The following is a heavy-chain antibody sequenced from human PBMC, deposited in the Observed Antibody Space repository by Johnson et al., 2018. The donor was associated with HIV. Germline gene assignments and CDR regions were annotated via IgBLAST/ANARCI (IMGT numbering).Heavy chain of an antibody. D-gene: IGHD3-10*01. J-gene: IGHJ3*02. CDR3: ALNSGSLGNAFDI. CDR1: GFTFSSYA. V-gene: IGHV3-30-3*01. Sequence: VQLVESGGGVVQPGRSLRLSCAASGFTFSSYAMHWVRQAPGQGLEWVAVISYDGSNEYYADSVKGRFTISRDNSKNTLFLQMHTLRAEDTAVYYCALNSGSLGNAFDIWGQGTVVTVSS. CDR2: ISYDGSNE.